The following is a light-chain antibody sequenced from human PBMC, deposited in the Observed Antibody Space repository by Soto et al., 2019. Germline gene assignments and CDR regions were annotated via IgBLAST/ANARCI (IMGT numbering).Light chain of an antibody. J-gene: IGLJ2*01. CDR2: DVS. Sequence: QSVLTQPASVSGSPGQSITISCTGTSSDVGNYNYVSWYQQHPGKAPKLMIYDVSNRPSGVSNRFSGSKSGNTASLTISGLQAEDEADYYCSSYTTSSLRVFGGGTQLTVL. CDR3: SSYTTSSLRV. CDR1: SSDVGNYNY. V-gene: IGLV2-14*01.